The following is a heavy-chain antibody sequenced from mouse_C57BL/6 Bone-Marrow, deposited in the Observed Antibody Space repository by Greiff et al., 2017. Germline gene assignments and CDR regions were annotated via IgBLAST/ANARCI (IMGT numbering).Heavy chain of an antibody. J-gene: IGHJ3*01. CDR1: GYSITSGYY. CDR3: ARWDGYYVGFAY. Sequence: VQLQQSGPGLVKPSQSLSLTCSVTGYSITSGYYWNWIRQFPGNKLEWMGYISYDGSNNYNPSLKNRISITRDTSKNQFFLKLNSVTTEDTATYYCARWDGYYVGFAYWGQGTLVTVSA. D-gene: IGHD2-3*01. CDR2: ISYDGSN. V-gene: IGHV3-6*01.